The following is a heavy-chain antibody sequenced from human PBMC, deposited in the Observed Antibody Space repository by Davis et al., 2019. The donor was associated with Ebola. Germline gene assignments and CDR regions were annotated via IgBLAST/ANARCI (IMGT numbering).Heavy chain of an antibody. Sequence: AASVKVSCKASGYTFSIYGLSWVRQAPGQGLEWMGLIKPSGGTTNYAQTFQGRVTVTRDTSTTTVYMDLSSLRSEDTALYYCTTPGGQDSGYDVFDIWGQGTMVTVSS. CDR3: TTPGGQDSGYDVFDI. D-gene: IGHD5-12*01. J-gene: IGHJ3*02. V-gene: IGHV1-46*03. CDR1: GYTFSIYG. CDR2: IKPSGGTT.